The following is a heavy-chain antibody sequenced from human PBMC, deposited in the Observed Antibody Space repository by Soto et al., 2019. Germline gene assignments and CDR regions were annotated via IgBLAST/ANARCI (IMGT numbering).Heavy chain of an antibody. V-gene: IGHV4-34*01. Sequence: PSETLSLTCAVYGGSFSGYYWSWIRQPPGKGLEWIGEINHSGSTNYNPSLKSRVTISVDTSKNQFSLKLSSVTAADTAVYYCARGGYYHYYGMDVWGQGTTVT. CDR2: INHSGST. CDR3: ARGGYYHYYGMDV. J-gene: IGHJ6*02. CDR1: GGSFSGYY.